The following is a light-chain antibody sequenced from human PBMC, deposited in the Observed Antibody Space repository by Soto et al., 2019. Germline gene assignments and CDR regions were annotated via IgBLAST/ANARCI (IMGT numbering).Light chain of an antibody. CDR1: QSVSSY. V-gene: IGKV3-20*01. J-gene: IGKJ4*01. CDR3: QQYGSPLT. Sequence: EIVLTQSPGALSLPPGERATLSCRASQSVSSYLAWYQQKPGQAPRLLIYDASNRATGIPARFSGSGSGTDFTLTISRLEPEDFTVYYCQQYGSPLTFGGGTKVDI. CDR2: DAS.